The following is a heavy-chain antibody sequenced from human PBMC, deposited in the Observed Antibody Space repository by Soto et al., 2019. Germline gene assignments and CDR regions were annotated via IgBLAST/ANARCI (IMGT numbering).Heavy chain of an antibody. Sequence: ASVKVSCKASGYTFTSYGISWVRQAPGQGLEWMGWISAYNGNTNYAQKLQGRVTMTTDTSTSTAYMELRSLRSDDTAVYYCARDPRRLGGWYSGDYYYYYGMDVWGQGTTVTVSS. D-gene: IGHD6-19*01. CDR3: ARDPRRLGGWYSGDYYYYYGMDV. CDR1: GYTFTSYG. V-gene: IGHV1-18*01. CDR2: ISAYNGNT. J-gene: IGHJ6*02.